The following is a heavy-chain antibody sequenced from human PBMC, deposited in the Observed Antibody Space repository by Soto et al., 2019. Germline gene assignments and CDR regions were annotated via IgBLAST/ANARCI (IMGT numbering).Heavy chain of an antibody. CDR2: INPNSGAT. D-gene: IGHD6-13*01. CDR3: ARGGSTSCWYVINWLDP. V-gene: IGHV1-2*04. Sequence: QWVRQAPGQGLEGMGWINPNSGATNYAQKFQGWVSMTRETSISTAYLELNRLKSDDTAVYYCARGGSTSCWYVINWLDPWGQGTLVTVSS. J-gene: IGHJ5*02.